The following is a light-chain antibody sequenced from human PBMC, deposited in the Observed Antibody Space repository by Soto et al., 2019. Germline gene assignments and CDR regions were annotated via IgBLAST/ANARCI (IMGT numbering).Light chain of an antibody. CDR3: QLYSNWPWT. Sequence: ETVMTQSPATLSVSAGERATLSCRASQSVTANLAWYQHKPGQPPRLLIFGPTTRASGIPVRFSGSGSGTKFTLTISSLQSEDFAVYSCQLYSNWPWTFGQGTKVEIK. J-gene: IGKJ1*01. CDR2: GPT. CDR1: QSVTAN. V-gene: IGKV3-15*01.